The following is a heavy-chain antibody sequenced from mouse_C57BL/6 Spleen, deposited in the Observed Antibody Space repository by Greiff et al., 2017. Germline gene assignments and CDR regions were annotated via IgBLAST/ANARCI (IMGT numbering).Heavy chain of an antibody. CDR2: ISSGSSTI. CDR1: GFTFSDYG. Sequence: EVKLVESGGGLVKPGGSLKLSCAASGFTFSDYGMHWVRQAPEKGLEWVAYISSGSSTIYYADTVKGRFTISRDNAKNTLFLQMTSLRSEDTAMYYCARENRGTFAYWGTGTLVTVSA. D-gene: IGHD3-3*01. J-gene: IGHJ3*01. CDR3: ARENRGTFAY. V-gene: IGHV5-17*01.